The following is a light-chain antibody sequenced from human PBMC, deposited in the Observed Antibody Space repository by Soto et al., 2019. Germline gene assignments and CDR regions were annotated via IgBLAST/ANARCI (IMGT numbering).Light chain of an antibody. V-gene: IGKV1-5*03. CDR3: QQYNSYPLT. CDR2: KAS. CDR1: QSVSHW. Sequence: DIQMTQSPSTLSASVGDRVTITCRASQSVSHWLAWYQQKPGKAPKLLIYKASSLGNGVPSRFGGSGSETEFTLTISSLQPDDFATYYCQQYNSYPLTFGGGTKVEIK. J-gene: IGKJ4*01.